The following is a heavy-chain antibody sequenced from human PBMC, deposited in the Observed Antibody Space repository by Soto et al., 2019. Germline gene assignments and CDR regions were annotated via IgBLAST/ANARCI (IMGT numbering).Heavy chain of an antibody. D-gene: IGHD3-3*01. J-gene: IGHJ6*02. CDR1: GGSISSGGYY. CDR2: IYYSGST. Sequence: PSETLSLTCTVSGGSISSGGYYWSWIRQHPGKGLEWIGYIYYSGSTYYNPSLKSRVTISVDTSKNQFSLKLSSVTAADTAVYYCARVLGIREWLLLGGMDVWGQGTTVTVSS. CDR3: ARVLGIREWLLLGGMDV. V-gene: IGHV4-31*03.